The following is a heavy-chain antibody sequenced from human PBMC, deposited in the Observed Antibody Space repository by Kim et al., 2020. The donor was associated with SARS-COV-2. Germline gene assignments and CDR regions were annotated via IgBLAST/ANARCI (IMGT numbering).Heavy chain of an antibody. D-gene: IGHD1-26*01. CDR1: GGTFSSYA. V-gene: IGHV1-69*13. CDR2: IIPIFGTA. CDR3: ARSGSYYPNWFDP. J-gene: IGHJ5*02. Sequence: SVKVSCKASGGTFSSYAISWVRQAPGQGLEWMGGIIPIFGTANYAQKFQGRVTITADESTSTAYMELSSLRSEDTAVYYCARSGSYYPNWFDPWGQGTLVTVSS.